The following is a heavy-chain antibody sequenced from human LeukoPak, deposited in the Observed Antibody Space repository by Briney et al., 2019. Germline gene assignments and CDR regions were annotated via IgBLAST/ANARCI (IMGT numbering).Heavy chain of an antibody. CDR3: AKDNPLPL. V-gene: IGHV3-7*04. CDR2: IKQDGTKT. J-gene: IGHJ4*02. CDR1: GFTFSNNW. Sequence: GGSLRLSCEASGFTFSNNWMTWVHQAPGKGLEWVANIKQDGTKTYYVDSVKGRFTISRDNAMNSVYLQMNSLRAEDTAVYFCAKDNPLPLWGQGTLVSVSS. D-gene: IGHD1-14*01.